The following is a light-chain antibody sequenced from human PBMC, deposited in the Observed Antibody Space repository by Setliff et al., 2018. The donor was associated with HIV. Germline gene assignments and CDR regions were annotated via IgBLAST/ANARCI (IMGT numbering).Light chain of an antibody. V-gene: IGLV1-40*01. CDR2: DNN. J-gene: IGLJ1*01. Sequence: QSALTQPPSVSGAPGQRVTISCIGSSSNIGAGYDVHWYQQVPGTAPRLLIFDNNVRSSGVPDRFSGSKSGTSASLAITGLQAEDEADYYCQSYDSSLRGYVFGAGTKVTVL. CDR1: SSNIGAGYD. CDR3: QSYDSSLRGYV.